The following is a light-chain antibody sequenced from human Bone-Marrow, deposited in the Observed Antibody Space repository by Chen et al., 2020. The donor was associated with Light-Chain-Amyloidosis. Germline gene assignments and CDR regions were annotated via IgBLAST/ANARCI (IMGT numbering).Light chain of an antibody. CDR3: SSYTITNTLV. CDR1: SSDVGGDNH. V-gene: IGLV2-14*01. J-gene: IGLJ1*01. Sequence: QSALTQPASVSGSPGQSITISCTGTSSDVGGDNHVSWYQQHPDKAPILMIYEVTNRPSWVPVRFSGSKSDNTASLTISGLQTEDEADYFCSSYTITNTLVFGSGTRVTVL. CDR2: EVT.